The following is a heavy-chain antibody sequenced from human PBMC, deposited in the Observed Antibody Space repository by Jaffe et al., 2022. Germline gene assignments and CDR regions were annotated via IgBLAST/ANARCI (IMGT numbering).Heavy chain of an antibody. D-gene: IGHD5-18*01. CDR1: GYPFSDYY. J-gene: IGHJ4*02. Sequence: VQLVQSGAEVKKPGASVKVSCKASGYPFSDYYMHWLRQAPGQGLEWMGWINPNSGDTNYAQMFHGGVTMTRDTSISTAYMELYRLTSDDTAVYYCARGRGYSNAIDYWGQGTLVTVSS. CDR2: INPNSGDT. CDR3: ARGRGYSNAIDY. V-gene: IGHV1-2*02.